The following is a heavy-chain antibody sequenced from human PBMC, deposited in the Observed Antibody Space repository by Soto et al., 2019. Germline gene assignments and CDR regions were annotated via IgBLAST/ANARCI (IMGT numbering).Heavy chain of an antibody. CDR3: ARAPPYSSSPKTFDY. V-gene: IGHV3-64*01. CDR1: GFTFSSYA. J-gene: IGHJ4*02. CDR2: ISSNGGST. D-gene: IGHD6-6*01. Sequence: GGSLRLSCAASGFTFSSYAMHWVRQAPGKGLEYVSAISSNGGSTYYANSVKGRFTISRDNSKNTLYLQMGSLRAEDMAVYYCARAPPYSSSPKTFDYWGQGTLVTVSS.